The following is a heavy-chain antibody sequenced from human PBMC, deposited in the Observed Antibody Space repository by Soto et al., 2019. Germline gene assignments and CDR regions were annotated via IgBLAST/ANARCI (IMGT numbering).Heavy chain of an antibody. CDR2: IRSKGNNYAT. CDR1: GFTFSGSA. Sequence: EVQLVESGGGLVQPGGSLKLSCAASGFTFSGSAMHWVRQASGKGLEWVGRIRSKGNNYATAYGASLKGRFTISRDDSKNTAYLQMNSLNTEDTAVYYCSRHASDFWSGKHQYYMDVWGKVTKVTVSS. J-gene: IGHJ6*03. D-gene: IGHD3-3*01. CDR3: SRHASDFWSGKHQYYMDV. V-gene: IGHV3-73*01.